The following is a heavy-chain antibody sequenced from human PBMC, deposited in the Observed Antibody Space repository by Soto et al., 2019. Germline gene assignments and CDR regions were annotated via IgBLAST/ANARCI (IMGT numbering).Heavy chain of an antibody. CDR2: INPNSDGT. Sequence: ASVKVSCKASGYTFTAYFMHWVRQAPGLGLEWMGWINPNSDGTNYAQKFRDRVTMTRDTSISTVYMELSRLRSDDTAVYYCVSQKGIEVTAGWGQGTLVTVSS. CDR1: GYTFTAYF. CDR3: VSQKGIEVTAG. D-gene: IGHD6-19*01. V-gene: IGHV1-2*02. J-gene: IGHJ4*02.